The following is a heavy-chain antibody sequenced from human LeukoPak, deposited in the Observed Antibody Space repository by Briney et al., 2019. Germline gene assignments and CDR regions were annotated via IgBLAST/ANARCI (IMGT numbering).Heavy chain of an antibody. CDR3: ARRAITVAPYYFDY. CDR2: YYSGTT. D-gene: IGHD3-10*01. Sequence: SETLSLTCNVSGGSTSNKTYSWGWIRQPPGKGLEWIGLYYSGTTYYNPSLKSRVTMYADTSKSQFSLKLTSVTAADTAVYFCARRAITVAPYYFDYWGQGTLVTVSS. V-gene: IGHV4-39*01. CDR1: GGSTSNKTYS. J-gene: IGHJ4*02.